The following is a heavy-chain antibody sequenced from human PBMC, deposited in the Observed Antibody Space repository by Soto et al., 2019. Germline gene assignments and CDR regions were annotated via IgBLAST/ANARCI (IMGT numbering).Heavy chain of an antibody. V-gene: IGHV4-39*01. CDR2: IYYSGST. CDR1: GGSISSSSYY. J-gene: IGHJ5*02. Sequence: QLQLQESGPGLVKPSETLSLTCTVSGGSISSSSYYWGWIRQPPGKGLEWIGSIYYSGSTYYNPSLKSRVTIAVDTSKNQFSLKLSSVTAADTAVYYCARGRGSGSYPWFDPWGQGTLVTVSS. D-gene: IGHD3-10*01. CDR3: ARGRGSGSYPWFDP.